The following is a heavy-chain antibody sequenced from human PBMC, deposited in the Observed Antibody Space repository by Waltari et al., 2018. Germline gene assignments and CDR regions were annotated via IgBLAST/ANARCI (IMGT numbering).Heavy chain of an antibody. D-gene: IGHD2-15*01. CDR3: AMVGHCSGGSCPNDAFDT. CDR2: IYHTGST. Sequence: QVQLQESGPGLAKPSETLSLTCTVSHYSISNGYYWGWIRPPPGKGLEWIASIYHTGSTYYSPSLRRRVSISIDTSMSQLSLRLSSVTAADTADYYCAMVGHCSGGSCPNDAFDTWGPGTSVTV. V-gene: IGHV4-38-2*02. J-gene: IGHJ3*02. CDR1: HYSISNGYY.